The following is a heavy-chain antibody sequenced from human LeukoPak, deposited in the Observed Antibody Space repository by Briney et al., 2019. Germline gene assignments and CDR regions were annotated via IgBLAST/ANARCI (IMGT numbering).Heavy chain of an antibody. CDR1: GFTFSDYY. V-gene: IGHV3-7*01. CDR2: IKKEGSEK. Sequence: TGGSLRLSCAASGFTFSDYYMSWIRQAPGKGLEWVANIKKEGSEKYYVDSVKGRFTISRDNAKTSLYLHMNSLRAEDTAVYYCARHLSGVTGYTYGRGIDYWGQGTLVTVSS. CDR3: ARHLSGVTGYTYGRGIDY. D-gene: IGHD5-18*01. J-gene: IGHJ4*02.